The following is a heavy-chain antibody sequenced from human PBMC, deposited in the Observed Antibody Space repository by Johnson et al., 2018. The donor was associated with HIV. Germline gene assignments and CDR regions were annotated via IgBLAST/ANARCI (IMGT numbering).Heavy chain of an antibody. Sequence: VQLVESGGGVVQPGRSLRLSCAASGFTFDDYAMHWVRQAPGKGLEWVSLISWDGSSTYYADSVKGRFTISRDNSKNSLYLQMNSLRAEDTALYYCAKDSWGYYDSSGSDAFDIWGQGTMVTVSS. V-gene: IGHV3-43D*03. J-gene: IGHJ3*02. CDR1: GFTFDDYA. CDR2: ISWDGSST. D-gene: IGHD3-22*01. CDR3: AKDSWGYYDSSGSDAFDI.